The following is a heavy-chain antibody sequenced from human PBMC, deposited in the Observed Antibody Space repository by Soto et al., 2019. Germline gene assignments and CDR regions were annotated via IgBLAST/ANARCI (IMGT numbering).Heavy chain of an antibody. Sequence: QVQLQESGPGLVKPSQTLSLTCTVSGGSISSGGYYWSWIRQHPGKGLEWIGYIYYIGSTYYNPSLKSRVTISVDTSKNQFSLKLSSVTAADTAVYYCASGRYYYDSSGYYPYYYYGMDVWGQGTTVTVSS. D-gene: IGHD3-22*01. V-gene: IGHV4-31*03. J-gene: IGHJ6*02. CDR1: GGSISSGGYY. CDR3: ASGRYYYDSSGYYPYYYYGMDV. CDR2: IYYIGST.